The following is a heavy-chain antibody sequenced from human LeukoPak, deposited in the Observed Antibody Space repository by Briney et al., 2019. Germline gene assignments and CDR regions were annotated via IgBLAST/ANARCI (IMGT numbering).Heavy chain of an antibody. Sequence: ETLSLTCTVSRASLSSNYWNWSRQPAGKGLEWIGRIYTGGTTTYNPSLKSRVIMSVDTSKNQFSLKLSSVTAADTAVYYCARVMGRGDYWGQGTLVTVSS. J-gene: IGHJ4*02. CDR3: ARVMGRGDY. D-gene: IGHD1-26*01. CDR2: IYTGGTT. V-gene: IGHV4-4*07. CDR1: RASLSSNY.